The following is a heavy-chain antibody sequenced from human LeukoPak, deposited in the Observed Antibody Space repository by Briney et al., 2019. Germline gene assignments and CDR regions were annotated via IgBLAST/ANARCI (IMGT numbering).Heavy chain of an antibody. J-gene: IGHJ4*02. CDR3: AKGRPKGSGPFDY. D-gene: IGHD3-10*01. Sequence: GRSLRLSCAASGFTFSSYGMHWVRQAPGKGLEWVAVIWYDGSNKYYADSVKGRFTISRDNSKNTLYLQMNSLRAEDTAVYYCAKGRPKGSGPFDYWGQGTLVTVSS. V-gene: IGHV3-33*06. CDR1: GFTFSSYG. CDR2: IWYDGSNK.